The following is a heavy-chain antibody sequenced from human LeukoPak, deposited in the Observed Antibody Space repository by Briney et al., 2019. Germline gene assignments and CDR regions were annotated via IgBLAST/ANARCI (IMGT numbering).Heavy chain of an antibody. J-gene: IGHJ5*02. CDR1: GYTFTGYY. Sequence: ASVKVSCKASGYTFTGYYMHWVRQAPGQGLEWMGWINPNSGGTNYAQKFQGRATMTRDTSISTAYMELSRLRSDDTALYYCARDLSIAATNWFDPWGQGTLVTVSS. CDR3: ARDLSIAATNWFDP. V-gene: IGHV1-2*02. CDR2: INPNSGGT. D-gene: IGHD6-13*01.